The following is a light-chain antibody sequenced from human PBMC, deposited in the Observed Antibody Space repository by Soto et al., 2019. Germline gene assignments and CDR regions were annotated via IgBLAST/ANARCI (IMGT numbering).Light chain of an antibody. J-gene: IGKJ2*01. CDR2: GAS. CDR1: QSISSY. Sequence: DLKMTQSPSSLSASVGDRVTITCRSRQSISSYLNWYQQKPGKAPKLLIYGASSLQSGVPSRFSGSGSGTDFTLTISGLQPEDFAAYYCQQSFSAPVFTFGQGTKLEIK. CDR3: QQSFSAPVFT. V-gene: IGKV1-39*01.